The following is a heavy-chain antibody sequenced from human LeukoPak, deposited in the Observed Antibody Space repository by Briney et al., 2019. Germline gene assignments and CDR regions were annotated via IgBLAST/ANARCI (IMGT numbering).Heavy chain of an antibody. D-gene: IGHD5-18*01. CDR2: IYHSGST. V-gene: IGHV4-4*02. CDR3: ARDDTAMSNDAFDI. Sequence: SGTLSLTCAVSGGSISSSNWWSWVRQPPGKGLEWIGEIYHSGSTNYNPSLKSRVTISVDTSKNQFSLKLSSVTAADTAVYYCARDDTAMSNDAFDIWGQGTMVTVSS. J-gene: IGHJ3*02. CDR1: GGSISSSNW.